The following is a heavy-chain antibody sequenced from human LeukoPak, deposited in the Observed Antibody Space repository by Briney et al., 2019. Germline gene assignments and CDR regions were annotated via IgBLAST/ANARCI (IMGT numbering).Heavy chain of an antibody. V-gene: IGHV1-18*01. J-gene: IGHJ4*02. CDR2: ISAYNGNT. CDR3: ARDGTYYYDSSGYYPFDY. D-gene: IGHD3-22*01. Sequence: EASVKVSCKASGYTFTSYGISWVRQAPGQGLEWMGWISAYNGNTNYAQKLQGRVTMTTDTSTRTAYMELRSLRSDDTAVYYCARDGTYYYDSSGYYPFDYWGQGTLVTVSS. CDR1: GYTFTSYG.